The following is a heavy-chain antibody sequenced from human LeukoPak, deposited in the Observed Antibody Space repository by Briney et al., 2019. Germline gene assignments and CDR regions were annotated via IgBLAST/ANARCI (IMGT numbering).Heavy chain of an antibody. V-gene: IGHV3-30*02. CDR2: IRYDGSNK. CDR1: GFTFSSYG. Sequence: GGSLRLSCAASGFTFSSYGMHWVRQAPGKGLEWVAFIRYDGSNKYYADSVKGRFTISRDNSKNTLYLQMNSLRAEDTAVYYCAKGEQQLAYYFDYWGQETLVTVSS. J-gene: IGHJ4*02. CDR3: AKGEQQLAYYFDY. D-gene: IGHD6-13*01.